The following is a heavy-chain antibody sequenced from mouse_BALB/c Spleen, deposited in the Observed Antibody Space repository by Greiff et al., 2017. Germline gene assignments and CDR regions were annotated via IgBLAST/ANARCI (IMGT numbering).Heavy chain of an antibody. CDR3: AVYYGNYGFDY. Sequence: QVQLQQSGAELVRPWSSVKISCKASGYAFSSYGVNWVKQRPGQGLEWIGQIYPGDGDTYYNGKVKGKATLTADKSSSTVYMQLSSLTSEDSAVYFCAVYYGNYGFDYWGQGTTLTVSS. CDR1: GYAFSSYG. J-gene: IGHJ2*01. V-gene: IGHV1-80*01. D-gene: IGHD2-1*01. CDR2: IYPGDGDT.